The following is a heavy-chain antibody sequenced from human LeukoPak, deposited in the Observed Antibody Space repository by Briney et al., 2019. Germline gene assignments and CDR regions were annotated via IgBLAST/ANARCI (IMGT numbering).Heavy chain of an antibody. CDR1: GGTFSSYA. CDR3: ARAPPYDSSGYYYYFDY. D-gene: IGHD3-22*01. J-gene: IGHJ4*02. Sequence: GASVTVSCKASGGTFSSYAISWVRQAPGQGLEWMGGIIPIFGTANYAQKFQGRVTITTDESTSTAYMELSSLRSEDTAVYYCARAPPYDSSGYYYYFDYWGQGTLVTVSS. V-gene: IGHV1-69*05. CDR2: IIPIFGTA.